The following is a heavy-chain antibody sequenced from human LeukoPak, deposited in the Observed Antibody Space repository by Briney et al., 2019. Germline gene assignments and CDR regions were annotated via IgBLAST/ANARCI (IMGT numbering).Heavy chain of an antibody. CDR2: ISAYNGNT. Sequence: ASVKVSCKASGYTFTSYGISWVRQAPGQGLEWMGWISAYNGNTNYAQKLQGRGTMTTDTSTSTAYMELRSLRSDDTAVYYCARPQDYTVTKEYYFDYWGQGTLVTVSS. CDR1: GYTFTSYG. D-gene: IGHD4-17*01. CDR3: ARPQDYTVTKEYYFDY. V-gene: IGHV1-18*04. J-gene: IGHJ4*02.